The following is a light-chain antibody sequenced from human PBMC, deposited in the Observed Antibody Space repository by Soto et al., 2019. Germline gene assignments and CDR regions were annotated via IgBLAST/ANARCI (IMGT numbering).Light chain of an antibody. CDR2: DAS. V-gene: IGKV3-15*01. J-gene: IGKJ5*01. Sequence: EIVMTQSPAPRSVSPGERATLSCRASQSLNGFLAWYQHKPGQAPRLIMYDASTRATGVPARFSGSGSGTEVTLTISSPQSVDFAVYYCQQYNHWPLTFGQGTRPEIK. CDR3: QQYNHWPLT. CDR1: QSLNGF.